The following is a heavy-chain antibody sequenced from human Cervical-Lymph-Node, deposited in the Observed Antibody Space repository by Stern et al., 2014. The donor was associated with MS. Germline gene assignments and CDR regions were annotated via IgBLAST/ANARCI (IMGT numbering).Heavy chain of an antibody. CDR3: ARDRARGRDGYNL. CDR2: IYYSGST. J-gene: IGHJ4*02. Sequence: QLQLQESGPGLVKPSQTLSLTCTVSGGSISSGGYYWSWIRQHPGQGLEWIGYIYYSGSTYYNPSLKSRVTISVDTSKNQFSLKLSSVTAADTAVYYCARDRARGRDGYNLWGQGTLVTVSS. V-gene: IGHV4-31*03. CDR1: GGSISSGGYY. D-gene: IGHD5-24*01.